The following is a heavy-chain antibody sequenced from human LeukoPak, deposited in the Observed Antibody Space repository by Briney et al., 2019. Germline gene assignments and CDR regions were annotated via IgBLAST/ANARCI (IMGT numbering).Heavy chain of an antibody. D-gene: IGHD2-2*02. CDR2: IIPIFGTA. Sequence: GASVKVSCKASGGTFSSYAISWVGQAPGQGLEWMGGIIPIFGTANYAQKFQGRVTITADESTSTAYMELSSLRPGDTAVYYCARSAAIGRWFDPWGQRTLVSVSS. CDR1: GGTFSSYA. J-gene: IGHJ5*02. CDR3: ARSAAIGRWFDP. V-gene: IGHV1-69*13.